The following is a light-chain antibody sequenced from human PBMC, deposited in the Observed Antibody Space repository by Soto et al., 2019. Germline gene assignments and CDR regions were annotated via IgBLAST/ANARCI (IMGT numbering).Light chain of an antibody. J-gene: IGLJ2*01. CDR1: SSDVGGYNY. CDR2: EVS. Sequence: QSALTQPASVSGSPGQSITISCTETSSDVGGYNYVSWYQQHPGKAPKLMIYEVSNRPSGVSNRFSGSKSGNTASLTISGLQAEDEADYYCSSYTSSSPLVFGGGTKLTVL. CDR3: SSYTSSSPLV. V-gene: IGLV2-14*01.